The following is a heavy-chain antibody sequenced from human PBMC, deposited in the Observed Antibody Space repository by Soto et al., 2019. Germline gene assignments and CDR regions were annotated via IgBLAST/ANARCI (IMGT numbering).Heavy chain of an antibody. J-gene: IGHJ3*02. V-gene: IGHV1-46*03. Sequence: QVQLVQSGAEVKKPGASVKVSCKASGYTFTSYYMHWVRQAPGQGLEWMGIINPSGGSTSYAQKFQGRVTMXXDXSXXTVYMELSSLRSEDTAVYYCARIGYYGSGRYAFDIWGQGTMVTVSS. D-gene: IGHD3-10*01. CDR3: ARIGYYGSGRYAFDI. CDR2: INPSGGST. CDR1: GYTFTSYY.